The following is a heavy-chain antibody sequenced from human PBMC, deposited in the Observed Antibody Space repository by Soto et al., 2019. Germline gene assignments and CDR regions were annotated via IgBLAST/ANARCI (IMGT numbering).Heavy chain of an antibody. CDR1: GFRFSIYG. Sequence: QVQLVESGGGVVQPGRSLRLSCAASGFRFSIYGMNWVRQSPGKGLEWVAVIGYDGSNKFYGNSVKGRFTISRDNSRNTLYLPMNSLRDEDTAVYYCATEGKDDSVKGGFDNWGQGTLVTVSS. CDR2: IGYDGSNK. CDR3: ATEGKDDSVKGGFDN. J-gene: IGHJ4*02. V-gene: IGHV3-33*01. D-gene: IGHD3-22*01.